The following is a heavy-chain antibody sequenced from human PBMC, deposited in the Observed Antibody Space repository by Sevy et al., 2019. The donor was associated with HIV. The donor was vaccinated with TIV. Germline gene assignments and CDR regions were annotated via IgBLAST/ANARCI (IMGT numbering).Heavy chain of an antibody. CDR1: GGSISSSSYY. CDR3: ARHPKVPKGHSSGWYDGGWFDP. CDR2: IYYSGST. V-gene: IGHV4-39*01. J-gene: IGHJ5*02. Sequence: SETLSLTCTVSGGSISSSSYYWGWIRQPPGKGLEWIGSIYYSGSTYYNPSLKSRVTISVDTSKNQFSLKLSSVTPADTAVYYCARHPKVPKGHSSGWYDGGWFDPWGQGTLVTVSS. D-gene: IGHD6-19*01.